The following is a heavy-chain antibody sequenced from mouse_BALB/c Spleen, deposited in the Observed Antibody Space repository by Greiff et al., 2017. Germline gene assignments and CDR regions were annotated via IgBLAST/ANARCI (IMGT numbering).Heavy chain of an antibody. V-gene: IGHV5-9-4*01. CDR3: ATYYGYGGFDY. D-gene: IGHD2-9*01. CDR1: GFTFSSYA. J-gene: IGHJ2*01. Sequence: EVKLVESGGGLVKPGGSLKLSCAASGFTFSSYAMSWVRQSPEKRLEWVAEISSGGSYTYYPDTVTGRFTISRDNAKNTLYLEMSSLRSEDTAMYYCATYYGYGGFDYWGQGTTLTVSS. CDR2: ISSGGSYT.